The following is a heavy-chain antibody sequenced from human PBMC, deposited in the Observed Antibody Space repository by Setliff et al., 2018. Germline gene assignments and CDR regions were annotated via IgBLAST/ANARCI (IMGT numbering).Heavy chain of an antibody. Sequence: VSVKVSCKASGGTFSSYDINWVRQATGQGLEWMGWMNPNSGNTGYAQNFQGRVSMTRNTSISTAYMELNSLTSEDTAVYYCARDGTVPTSFTYSFYMDLWGKGTTVTVSS. CDR3: ARDGTVPTSFTYSFYMDL. CDR2: MNPNSGNT. D-gene: IGHD1-1*01. V-gene: IGHV1-8*02. J-gene: IGHJ6*03. CDR1: GGTFSSYD.